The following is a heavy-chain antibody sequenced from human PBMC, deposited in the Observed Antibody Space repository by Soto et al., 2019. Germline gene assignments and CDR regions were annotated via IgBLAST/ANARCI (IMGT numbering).Heavy chain of an antibody. CDR1: GGSISSGGYY. Sequence: SETLSLTCTISGGSISSGGYYWSWIRQHPGKGLEWIGYIYYSGSTYYNPSLKSRVTISVDTSKNQFSLKLSSVTAADTAVYYCARAGYCSSTSCYGSGYYYGMDVWGQGTTVTVSS. V-gene: IGHV4-31*03. CDR3: ARAGYCSSTSCYGSGYYYGMDV. CDR2: IYYSGST. J-gene: IGHJ6*02. D-gene: IGHD2-2*03.